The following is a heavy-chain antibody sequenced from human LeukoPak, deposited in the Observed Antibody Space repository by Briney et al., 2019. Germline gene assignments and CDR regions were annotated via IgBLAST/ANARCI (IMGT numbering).Heavy chain of an antibody. CDR2: IYPGDSDT. CDR3: AGAHDSSGLWAFDI. Sequence: PGESLKTSCKGSGYSFTSYWIGWVRQMPGKGLEWMGIIYPGDSDTRYSTSFQGQVTMSAEKSISTAYLQWSRLKASDTAMYYCAGAHDSSGLWAFDIWGQGTMVTVSS. CDR1: GYSFTSYW. D-gene: IGHD3-22*01. J-gene: IGHJ3*02. V-gene: IGHV5-51*03.